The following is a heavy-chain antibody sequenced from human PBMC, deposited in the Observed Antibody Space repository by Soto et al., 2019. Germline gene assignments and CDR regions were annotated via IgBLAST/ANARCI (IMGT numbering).Heavy chain of an antibody. CDR3: ATQLDYDSSGYFH. J-gene: IGHJ4*02. Sequence: ASVKVSCKASAYTFISYGISWVRQAPGQGLEWMGWISAYNGNTNYAQKLQGRVTMTTDTSTSTAYMELRSLRSDDTAVYYCATQLDYDSSGYFHWGQGTLVTVSS. V-gene: IGHV1-18*01. CDR2: ISAYNGNT. D-gene: IGHD3-22*01. CDR1: AYTFISYG.